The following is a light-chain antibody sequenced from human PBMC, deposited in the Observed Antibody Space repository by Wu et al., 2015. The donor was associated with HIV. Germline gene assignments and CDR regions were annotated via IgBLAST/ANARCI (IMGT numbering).Light chain of an antibody. CDR1: QNIATH. Sequence: DIQMTQSPSSLSASIGDEVAITCRASQNIATHLNWYQQRPGEAPKLLMFSASSPEYDVPSRFSGSGSGTEFTLTISSLQRDDFATYFCQQTYSSPHVFGGGTKVDI. CDR2: SAS. V-gene: IGKV1-39*01. CDR3: QQTYSSPHV. J-gene: IGKJ4*01.